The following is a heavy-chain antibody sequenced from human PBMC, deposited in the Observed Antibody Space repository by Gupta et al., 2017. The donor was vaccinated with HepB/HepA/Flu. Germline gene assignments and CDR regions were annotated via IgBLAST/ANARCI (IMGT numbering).Heavy chain of an antibody. Sequence: EVQLLESGGGLVQPGGSLRLPCAASGFTFSSNAMSWVRQAPGKGLGWVSTISGSGGGTTFYADAVKGRFTISRDNSKNTLYLRMNSLRAEDTAVYYCAKDSYSSGFFFDYWGQGTLVTVSS. CDR3: AKDSYSSGFFFDY. D-gene: IGHD6-19*01. CDR2: ISGSGGGTT. CDR1: GFTFSSNA. V-gene: IGHV3-23*01. J-gene: IGHJ4*02.